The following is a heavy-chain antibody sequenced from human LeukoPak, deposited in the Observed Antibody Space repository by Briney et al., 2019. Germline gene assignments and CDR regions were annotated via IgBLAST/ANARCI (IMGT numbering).Heavy chain of an antibody. D-gene: IGHD1-26*01. Sequence: GGSLRLSCAASGFTFSSYGMHWVRQAPGKGLEWVAFIRYDGSNKYYADSVKGRFTISRDNSKNTLYLQMNSLRAEDTAVYYCAKDGTKVGANLSPYYYYYYMDVWGKGTTVTVSS. J-gene: IGHJ6*03. V-gene: IGHV3-30*02. CDR2: IRYDGSNK. CDR3: AKDGTKVGANLSPYYYYYYMDV. CDR1: GFTFSSYG.